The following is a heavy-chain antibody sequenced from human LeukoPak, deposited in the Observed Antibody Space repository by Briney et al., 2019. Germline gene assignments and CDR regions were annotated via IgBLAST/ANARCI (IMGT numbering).Heavy chain of an antibody. CDR2: IYTSGST. V-gene: IGHV4-61*02. CDR3: ARVPPYYDFENDY. Sequence: SETLSLTCTVSGGSISSGSYYWSWIRQPAGKGLEWIGRIYTSGSTNYNPTLKSRVTISVDTSKNQFSLKLSSVTAADTAVYYCARVPPYYDFENDYWGQGTLVTVSS. D-gene: IGHD3-3*01. J-gene: IGHJ4*02. CDR1: GGSISSGSYY.